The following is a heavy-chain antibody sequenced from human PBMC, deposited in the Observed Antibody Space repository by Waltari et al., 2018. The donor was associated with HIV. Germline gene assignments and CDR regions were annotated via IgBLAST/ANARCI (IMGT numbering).Heavy chain of an antibody. CDR3: ARDWTITATTRVDF. CDR1: GFIFNKFG. V-gene: IGHV3-33*01. D-gene: IGHD1-20*01. CDR2: IWYDGGNE. J-gene: IGHJ4*03. Sequence: QVQLAESGGGVVQPGRSLRLSCVASGFIFNKFGMHWVRQKPGNGLEWVAAIWYDGGNEYYADSVKGRFTISRDNSKNTLYLQMNSLRAEDTAVYYCARDWTITATTRVDFWGPGTLVTVSS.